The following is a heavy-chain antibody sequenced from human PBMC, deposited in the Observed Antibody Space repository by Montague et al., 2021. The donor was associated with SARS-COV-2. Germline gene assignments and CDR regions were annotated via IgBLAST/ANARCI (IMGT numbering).Heavy chain of an antibody. Sequence: SLRLSCAVAVFTFNNHGMHWVRQAPGKVLEWVAYKSYEVSKRFXXXSXXXRFXISRYGSKNTLYLQMNSLIVEDTATSYCAKSKVVFMLYVMRDHFDHWGQGTLVTVSS. CDR2: KSYEVSKR. CDR3: AKSKVVFMLYVMRDHFDH. D-gene: IGHD2-8*01. J-gene: IGHJ4*02. V-gene: IGHV3-33*03. CDR1: VFTFNNHG.